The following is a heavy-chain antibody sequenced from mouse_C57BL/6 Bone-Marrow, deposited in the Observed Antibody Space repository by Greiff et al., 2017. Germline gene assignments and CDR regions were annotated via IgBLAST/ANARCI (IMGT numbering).Heavy chain of an antibody. J-gene: IGHJ1*03. D-gene: IGHD1-1*01. CDR3: ARRPYYCGSSYCYWYFDV. V-gene: IGHV5-6*01. CDR2: ISSGGSYT. CDR1: GFTFSSYG. Sequence: EVQLVESGGDLVKPGGSLKLSCAASGFTFSSYGMSWVRQTPDKRLEWVATISSGGSYTYYPDSVKGRFTISRDNAKNTLYLQMSSLKSEDTAMYYCARRPYYCGSSYCYWYFDVWGTGTTGTVSS.